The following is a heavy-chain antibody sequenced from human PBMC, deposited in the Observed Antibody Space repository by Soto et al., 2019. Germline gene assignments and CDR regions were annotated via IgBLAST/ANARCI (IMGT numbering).Heavy chain of an antibody. J-gene: IGHJ4*02. CDR3: VSSYGSGYRAFDY. CDR1: GDTFNFYS. Sequence: QVQLVQSGAEVKRPGSSVKVSCKASGDTFNFYSINWVRQAPGLGLEWMGRVNPIVSMSNYAQKFQGRVTMTAAKSTSTAYMELSSLRSEETAIFYCVSSYGSGYRAFDYWGRGALFTVSS. D-gene: IGHD3-10*01. V-gene: IGHV1-69*02. CDR2: VNPIVSMS.